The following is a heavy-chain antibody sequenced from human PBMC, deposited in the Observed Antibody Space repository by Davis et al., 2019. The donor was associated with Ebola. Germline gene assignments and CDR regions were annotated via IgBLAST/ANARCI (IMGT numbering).Heavy chain of an antibody. Sequence: GESLKISCAASGFTFSSYAMHWVRQAPGKGLEWVAVISYDGSNKYYADSVKGRFTISRDNSKNTLYLQMNSLRAEDTAVYYCARDGHAYYYYGMDVWGQGTTVTVSS. CDR1: GFTFSSYA. CDR3: ARDGHAYYYYGMDV. V-gene: IGHV3-30-3*01. J-gene: IGHJ6*02. CDR2: ISYDGSNK.